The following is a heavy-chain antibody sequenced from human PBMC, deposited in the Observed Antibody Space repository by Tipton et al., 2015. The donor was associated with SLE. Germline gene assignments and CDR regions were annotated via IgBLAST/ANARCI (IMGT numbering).Heavy chain of an antibody. CDR3: ARRTEVGSSWTFDF. CDR2: IYYSGST. V-gene: IGHV4-59*08. D-gene: IGHD6-13*01. Sequence: TLSLTCTVSGGSISSYYWSWIRQPPGKGLEWIGYIYYSGSTNYNPSLKSRVPISVDTSKNQFSLKRSSVTAADTAVYYCARRTEVGSSWTFDFWGQGTLVTVSS. J-gene: IGHJ4*02. CDR1: GGSISSYY.